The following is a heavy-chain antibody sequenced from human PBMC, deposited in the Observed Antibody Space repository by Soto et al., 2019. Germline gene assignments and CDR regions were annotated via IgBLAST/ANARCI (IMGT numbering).Heavy chain of an antibody. J-gene: IGHJ5*02. Sequence: SETLSLTCTVSGGSISSYYWSWIRQPPGKGLEWIGEINHSGSTNYNPSLKSRVTISVDTSKNQFSLKLSSVTAADTAVYYCARGSRFNFVPGIFYVPHQRVCFDPWGKGPLVPVS. CDR2: INHSGST. CDR3: ARGSRFNFVPGIFYVPHQRVCFDP. D-gene: IGHD3-10*02. V-gene: IGHV4-34*01. CDR1: GGSISSYY.